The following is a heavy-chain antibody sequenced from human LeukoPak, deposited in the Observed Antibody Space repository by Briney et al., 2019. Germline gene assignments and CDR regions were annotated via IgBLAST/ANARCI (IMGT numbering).Heavy chain of an antibody. D-gene: IGHD3-3*01. CDR2: IWYDGSNK. Sequence: GGSLRLSCAASGFTFSSYGMHWVRQAPGKGLEWVAVIWYDGSNKYYADSVKGRFTISRDNSKNTLYLQMNSLRAEDTAVYYCAREGSVGNYDFWSGYYYYFDYWGQGTLVTVSS. CDR1: GFTFSSYG. CDR3: AREGSVGNYDFWSGYYYYFDY. V-gene: IGHV3-33*01. J-gene: IGHJ4*02.